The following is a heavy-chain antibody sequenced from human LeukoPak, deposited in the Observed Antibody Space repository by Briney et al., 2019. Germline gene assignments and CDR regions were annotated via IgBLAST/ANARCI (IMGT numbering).Heavy chain of an antibody. J-gene: IGHJ4*02. CDR2: IYTSGST. D-gene: IGHD7-27*01. Sequence: SETLSLTCTVSGGSINSYYWSWIRQPAGKGLEWIGRIYTSGSTNYNPSLKSRVTMSLDTSKNQFSLKLTSVTAADTAVYYCARTDPKHWGFDSRGQGTLVTVSS. CDR3: ARTDPKHWGFDS. CDR1: GGSINSYY. V-gene: IGHV4-4*07.